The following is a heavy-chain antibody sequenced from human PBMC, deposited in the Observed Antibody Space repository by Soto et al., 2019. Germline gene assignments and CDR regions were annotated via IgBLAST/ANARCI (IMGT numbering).Heavy chain of an antibody. J-gene: IGHJ6*02. CDR2: IIPIFGTA. Sequence: QVQLVQSGAEVKKPGSSVKVSCKASGGTFSSYAISWVRQAPGQGLEWMGGIIPIFGTANYAQKFQGRVTITADKSTSTAYMELSSLRSEDTAVYYCARDSGSTMIVVVPYYYGMDVWGQGTTVTVSS. CDR1: GGTFSSYA. CDR3: ARDSGSTMIVVVPYYYGMDV. D-gene: IGHD3-22*01. V-gene: IGHV1-69*06.